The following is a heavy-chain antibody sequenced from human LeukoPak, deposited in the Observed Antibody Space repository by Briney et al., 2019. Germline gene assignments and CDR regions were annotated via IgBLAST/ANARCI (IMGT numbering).Heavy chain of an antibody. V-gene: IGHV4-30-2*01. CDR1: GGSISSGGYS. J-gene: IGHJ4*02. Sequence: SQTLSLTCAVPGGSISSGGYSWSWIRQAPGKGLEWIGYIYHSGSTYYNPSLKSRVTMSVDKSKNQFSLKLSSVTAADTAVYYCASSRMHFDYWGQGTLVTVSS. CDR3: ASSRMHFDY. CDR2: IYHSGST.